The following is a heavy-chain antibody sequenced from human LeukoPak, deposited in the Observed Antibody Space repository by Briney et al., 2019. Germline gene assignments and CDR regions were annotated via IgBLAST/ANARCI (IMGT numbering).Heavy chain of an antibody. Sequence: GGSLRLSCAASGFTFNNYAMSWVRQAPGKGLEWVSAISGSGGTTYYADSVKGRFTFSRDNSKNTLYLQMNSLRAEDTAVYYCAKSGTYYYYMDVWGKGTTVTVSS. V-gene: IGHV3-23*01. J-gene: IGHJ6*03. D-gene: IGHD1-26*01. CDR2: ISGSGGTT. CDR1: GFTFNNYA. CDR3: AKSGTYYYYMDV.